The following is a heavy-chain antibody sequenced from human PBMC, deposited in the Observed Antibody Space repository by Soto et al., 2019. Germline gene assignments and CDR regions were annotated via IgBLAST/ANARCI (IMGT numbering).Heavy chain of an antibody. Sequence: QITLKESGPTLVKPTQTLTLTCTFSGFSLSTSGVGVGWIRQPPGKALEWLALIYWNDDKRYSPSLKSRLTITKDTSKNQVVLTMTNMDPVDTATYYCAHTHQFTCKNYGDYFNYYYYGMDVWGQGTTVTVSS. CDR2: IYWNDDK. J-gene: IGHJ6*02. D-gene: IGHD4-17*01. CDR1: GFSLSTSGVG. V-gene: IGHV2-5*01. CDR3: AHTHQFTCKNYGDYFNYYYYGMDV.